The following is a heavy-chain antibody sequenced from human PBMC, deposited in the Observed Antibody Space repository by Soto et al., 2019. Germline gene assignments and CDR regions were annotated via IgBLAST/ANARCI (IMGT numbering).Heavy chain of an antibody. D-gene: IGHD6-13*01. V-gene: IGHV3-33*01. CDR2: IWYDGSNK. Sequence: PGGSLRLSCAASGFTFSSYGMHWVRQAPGKGLEWVAVIWYDGSNKYYADSVKGRFTISRDNSKNTLYLQMNSLRAEDTAVYYCARPYSSSWYGWFDPWGQGTLVTVSS. CDR3: ARPYSSSWYGWFDP. CDR1: GFTFSSYG. J-gene: IGHJ5*02.